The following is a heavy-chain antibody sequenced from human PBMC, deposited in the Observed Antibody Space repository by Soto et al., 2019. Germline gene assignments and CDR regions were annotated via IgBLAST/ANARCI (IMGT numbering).Heavy chain of an antibody. CDR3: ARGRSLHYGMDV. V-gene: IGHV4-31*03. J-gene: IGHJ6*02. CDR2: IYYSGST. Sequence: SETLSLTCTVSGGSISSGGYYWSWIRQHPGKGLEWIGYIYYSGSTYYNPSLKSRVTISVDTSKNQFSLKLSSVTAADTAVYYCARGRSLHYGMDVWGQGTTVTVSS. CDR1: GGSISSGGYY.